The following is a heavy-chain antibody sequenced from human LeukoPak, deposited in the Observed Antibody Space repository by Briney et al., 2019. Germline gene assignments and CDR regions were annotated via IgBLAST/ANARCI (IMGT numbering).Heavy chain of an antibody. J-gene: IGHJ6*03. CDR2: IRYDGSNK. CDR3: AKGGGYEAQYYYYYLDV. CDR1: GFTFSSYG. Sequence: GGSLRLSCAASGFTFSSYGMYWVRQAPGKGLEWVAFIRYDGSNKYYADSVKGRFTVSRDNSKNTLYLQMKSLRAEDTAVYYCAKGGGYEAQYYYYYLDVWGKGPRSPSP. V-gene: IGHV3-30*02. D-gene: IGHD5-12*01.